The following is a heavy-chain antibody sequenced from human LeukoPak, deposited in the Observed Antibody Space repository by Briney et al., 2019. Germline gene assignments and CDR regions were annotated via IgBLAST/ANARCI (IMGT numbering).Heavy chain of an antibody. CDR2: INAGNGKT. CDR3: ARDYRQWCGDRGYFDY. J-gene: IGHJ4*02. V-gene: IGHV1-3*01. CDR1: GYTFTSYA. D-gene: IGHD3-10*01. Sequence: ASVKVSCKASGYTFTSYAMHWVRQAPGQRLEWMGWINAGNGKTKYSQKFQGIVTITRDTSASTAYMELSSLRSEDTAVYYCARDYRQWCGDRGYFDYWGQGTLVTASS.